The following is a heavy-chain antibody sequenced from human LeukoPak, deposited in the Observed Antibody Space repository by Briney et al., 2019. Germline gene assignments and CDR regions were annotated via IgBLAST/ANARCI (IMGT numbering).Heavy chain of an antibody. CDR2: ISGSSSYI. CDR1: GFTFSSYS. Sequence: PGGSLSLSCAASGFTFSSYSMNWVRQAPGKGLEWVSSISGSSSYIYYADSVKGRFTISRDNAKNSLYLQTNSLRAEDTAVYYCARDADGYIHYFDYWGQGTLVTVSS. CDR3: ARDADGYIHYFDY. J-gene: IGHJ4*02. D-gene: IGHD5-24*01. V-gene: IGHV3-21*01.